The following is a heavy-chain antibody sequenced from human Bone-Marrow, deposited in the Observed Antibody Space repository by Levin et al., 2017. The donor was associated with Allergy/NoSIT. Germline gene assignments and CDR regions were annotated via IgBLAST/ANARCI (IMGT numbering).Heavy chain of an antibody. CDR3: AKVLWGNFGDYANLDY. V-gene: IGHV3-23*01. J-gene: IGHJ4*02. CDR2: ISESGVST. CDR1: GFTLSNYA. Sequence: GGSLRLSCAVSGFTLSNYAMSWVRQAPGKGLEWVSSISESGVSTYYADSVRGRFTISRDISRNTLYLQMNSLRAEDTAIYYCAKVLWGNFGDYANLDYWGQGTLVTVSS. D-gene: IGHD4-17*01.